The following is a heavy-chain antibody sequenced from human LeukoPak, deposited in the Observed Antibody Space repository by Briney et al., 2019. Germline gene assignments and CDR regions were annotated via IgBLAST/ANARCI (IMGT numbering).Heavy chain of an antibody. V-gene: IGHV5-51*01. CDR2: IYPGDSDT. J-gene: IGHJ4*02. CDR1: GYTFVSHW. CDR3: ARHNLYTGSDYPDFDY. Sequence: GESLKISCKGSGYTFVSHWIAWVRQMPGKGLEWMGIIYPGDSDTRYSPSFRGQVIISADKPITTAYLQWRSLKASDTAMYYCARHNLYTGSDYPDFDYWGQGTLVTVSS. D-gene: IGHD1-26*01.